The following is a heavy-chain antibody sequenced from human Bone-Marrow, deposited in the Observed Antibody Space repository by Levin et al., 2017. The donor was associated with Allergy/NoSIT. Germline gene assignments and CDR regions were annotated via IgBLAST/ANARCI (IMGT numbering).Heavy chain of an antibody. CDR1: GFTFSNAW. CDR3: TTDHTVDIVATTQCYYYYGMDV. CDR2: IKSKTDGGTT. Sequence: GGSLRLSCAASGFTFSNAWMNWVRQAPGKGLEWVGRIKSKTDGGTTDYAAPVKGRFTISRDDSKNTLYLQMNSLKTEDTAVYYCTTDHTVDIVATTQCYYYYGMDVWGQGTTVTVSS. D-gene: IGHD5-12*01. V-gene: IGHV3-15*07. J-gene: IGHJ6*02.